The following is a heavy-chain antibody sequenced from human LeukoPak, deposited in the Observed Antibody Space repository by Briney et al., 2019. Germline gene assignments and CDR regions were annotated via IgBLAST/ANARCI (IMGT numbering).Heavy chain of an antibody. CDR2: IIPILGIA. V-gene: IGHV1-69*04. D-gene: IGHD5-24*01. CDR1: GGTFSSYA. CDR3: ASTGRDGYKFDY. J-gene: IGHJ4*02. Sequence: ASVKVSCKASGGTFSSYAISWVRQAPGQGLEWMGRIIPILGIANYAQKFQDRVTITADKSTSTAYMELSSLRSEDTAVYYCASTGRDGYKFDYWGQGTLVTVSS.